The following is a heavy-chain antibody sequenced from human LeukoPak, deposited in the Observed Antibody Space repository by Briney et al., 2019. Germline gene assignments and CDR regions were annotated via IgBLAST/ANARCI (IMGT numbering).Heavy chain of an antibody. V-gene: IGHV5-51*01. CDR3: ARSRDFWSGPNWFDP. Sequence: GESLKISCKGSGYTFTNYWIGWVRQMPGKGLEWMGIIYPGDSDTRYSPSFQGQVTISADKSISTAYLQWSSLKASDTAMYYCARSRDFWSGPNWFDPWGQGTLVTVSS. J-gene: IGHJ5*02. CDR2: IYPGDSDT. CDR1: GYTFTNYW. D-gene: IGHD3-3*01.